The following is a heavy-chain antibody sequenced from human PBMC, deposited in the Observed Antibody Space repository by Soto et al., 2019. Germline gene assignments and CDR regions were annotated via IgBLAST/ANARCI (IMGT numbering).Heavy chain of an antibody. D-gene: IGHD3-10*01. Sequence: SETRSLTCTVSGGSISSPNFYWSWICQHPGKGQEWIGHIYYNGTTYYNTTLKSRVSISVDTSKNHFSLKLSAVTAADMAGYYCAREPRLLIWFGELHDWGRRTLITV. V-gene: IGHV4-31*03. CDR2: IYYNGTT. CDR3: AREPRLLIWFGELHD. J-gene: IGHJ4*02. CDR1: GGSISSPNFY.